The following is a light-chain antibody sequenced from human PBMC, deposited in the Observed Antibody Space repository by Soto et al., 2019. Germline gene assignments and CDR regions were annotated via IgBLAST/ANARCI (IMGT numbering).Light chain of an antibody. V-gene: IGKV3-11*01. Sequence: EIVLTQSPATLSLYPGERATLSCRASQSVSTSLAWYQQKPGKAPRLLIYDASNRSTGIPARFSGSGSGTDFSITISSLETEDFALYYWQQRSNWPWTFGQGTKVEI. CDR3: QQRSNWPWT. CDR2: DAS. CDR1: QSVSTS. J-gene: IGKJ1*01.